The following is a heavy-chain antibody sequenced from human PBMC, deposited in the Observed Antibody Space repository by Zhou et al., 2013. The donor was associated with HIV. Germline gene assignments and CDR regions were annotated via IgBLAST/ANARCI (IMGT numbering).Heavy chain of an antibody. J-gene: IGHJ4*02. CDR2: ISGYNGNT. D-gene: IGHD4-17*01. CDR3: ARERQKWARDYHFDY. V-gene: IGHV1-18*01. CDR1: GYTFNNYG. Sequence: QVQLVQSGAEVKNPGASVKVSCKASGYTFNNYGISWVRQAPGQGLEWMGWISGYNGNTNYAQKFQDRVTITADRSTSTAYMELSSLRSEDTAVYYCARERQKWARDYHFDYWGQGTLVTVSS.